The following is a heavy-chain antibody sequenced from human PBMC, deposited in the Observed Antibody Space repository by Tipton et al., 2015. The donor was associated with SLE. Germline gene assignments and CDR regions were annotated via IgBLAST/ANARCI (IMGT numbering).Heavy chain of an antibody. D-gene: IGHD1-26*01. CDR3: ARAHVGPFGRYFHI. Sequence: TLSLTCTVSGGSISSYYWSWIRQPPGKRLEWIGHVHSSGSTHYNPSLKSRVTISLDTSKNQFSLRMSSVTAADTAVYYCARAHVGPFGRYFHIWGQGTMVTVAS. V-gene: IGHV4-59*01. CDR2: VHSSGST. J-gene: IGHJ3*02. CDR1: GGSISSYY.